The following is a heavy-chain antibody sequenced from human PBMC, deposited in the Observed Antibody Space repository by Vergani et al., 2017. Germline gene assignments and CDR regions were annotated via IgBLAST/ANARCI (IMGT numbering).Heavy chain of an antibody. CDR1: GYTFSNYY. D-gene: IGHD3-9*01. V-gene: IGHV1-46*03. Sequence: QVQVVQSGAEVKKSGASVKVSCKTSGYTFSNYYMHWVRQAPGQGLEWMGIINPSGGHTNYAQKFQGRVTMTRDTSTSTVYMERSSLRSEDTAIYYCARGDYGILTGYRYWGQGTLATVSA. CDR3: ARGDYGILTGYRY. J-gene: IGHJ4*02. CDR2: INPSGGHT.